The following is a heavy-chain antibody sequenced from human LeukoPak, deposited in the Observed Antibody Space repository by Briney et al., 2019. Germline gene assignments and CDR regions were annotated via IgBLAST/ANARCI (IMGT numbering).Heavy chain of an antibody. CDR1: GFTFSSYS. CDR3: ARDLGGDGLDY. Sequence: PGGSLRLSCAASGFTFSSYSMNWVRQAPGKGLEWVSYISSSSSTIYYADSVKGRFTISRDNAKNSLYLQMNSLRAEDTAVYYCARDLGGDGLDYWGQGTLVTVSS. D-gene: IGHD3-10*01. V-gene: IGHV3-48*04. CDR2: ISSSSSTI. J-gene: IGHJ4*02.